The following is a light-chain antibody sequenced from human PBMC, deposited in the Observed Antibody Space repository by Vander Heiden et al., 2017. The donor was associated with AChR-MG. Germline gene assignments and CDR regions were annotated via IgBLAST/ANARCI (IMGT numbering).Light chain of an antibody. V-gene: IGLV3-1*01. CDR1: KLGGNY. Sequence: SYELTQPPSVSVSPGQTASITCSGDKLGGNYACWYQQKPGQSPVLVIYQDIKRPSGIPERFSGSNSGNTATLTISGTQAKDEADYYCQAWDSSTVVFGGGTKLIVL. J-gene: IGLJ2*01. CDR2: QDI. CDR3: QAWDSSTVV.